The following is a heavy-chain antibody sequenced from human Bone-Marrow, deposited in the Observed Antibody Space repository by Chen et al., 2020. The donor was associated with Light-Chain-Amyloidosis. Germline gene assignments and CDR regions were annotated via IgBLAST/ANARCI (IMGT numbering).Heavy chain of an antibody. Sequence: QVQLVQSGAEVKKPGASVKVSCKASGYTFTSYDINWVRQATGQGLEWMGWMNPNSGNTGYAQKFQGRVTMARNTSISTAYMELNSLRSEDTAVYYCARTLGGLYYYYYYMDVWGKGTTVTVSS. V-gene: IGHV1-8*01. J-gene: IGHJ6*03. CDR2: MNPNSGNT. CDR3: ARTLGGLYYYYYYMDV. D-gene: IGHD2-15*01. CDR1: GYTFTSYD.